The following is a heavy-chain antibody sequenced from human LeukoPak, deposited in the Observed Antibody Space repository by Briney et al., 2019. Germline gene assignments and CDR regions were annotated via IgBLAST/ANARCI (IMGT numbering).Heavy chain of an antibody. CDR3: ARGARAGYNLEPFDY. Sequence: SETLSLTCTVSGGSMSSYCWSWIRQPPGKGLEWIGYIYYSGSTKYNPSLKSRVTISVDTSKNQFSLKLSSVTAADTAVYYCARGARAGYNLEPFDYWGQGTLVTVSS. J-gene: IGHJ4*02. V-gene: IGHV4-59*08. CDR1: GGSMSSYC. CDR2: IYYSGST. D-gene: IGHD5-24*01.